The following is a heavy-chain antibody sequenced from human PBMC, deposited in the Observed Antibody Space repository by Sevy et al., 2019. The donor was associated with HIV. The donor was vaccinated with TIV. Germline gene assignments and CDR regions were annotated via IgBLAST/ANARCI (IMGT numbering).Heavy chain of an antibody. CDR1: GFTFSSYW. CDR3: ARDGSDYGVGMDV. CDR2: INSDGSST. Sequence: GESLKISCAASGFTFSSYWMHWVRQAPGKGLVWVSRINSDGSSTSYADSVKGRFTISRDNAKNTLYLQMNSLRAEDTAVYYCARDGSDYGVGMDVWGQGTTVTVSS. V-gene: IGHV3-74*01. J-gene: IGHJ6*02. D-gene: IGHD4-17*01.